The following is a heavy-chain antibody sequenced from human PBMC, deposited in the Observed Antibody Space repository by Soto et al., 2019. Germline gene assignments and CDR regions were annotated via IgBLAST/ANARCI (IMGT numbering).Heavy chain of an antibody. J-gene: IGHJ6*03. D-gene: IGHD6-6*01. CDR3: ARRAAQAYYYYMDV. CDR2: IYYSGST. Sequence: SETLSLTCTVSGGPISSYYWSWIRQPPGKGLEWVGYIYYSGSTNYNPSLKSRVTISVDTSKNQFSLKLSSVTAADTAVYYCARRAAQAYYYYMDVWGKGTTVTVSS. CDR1: GGPISSYY. V-gene: IGHV4-59*01.